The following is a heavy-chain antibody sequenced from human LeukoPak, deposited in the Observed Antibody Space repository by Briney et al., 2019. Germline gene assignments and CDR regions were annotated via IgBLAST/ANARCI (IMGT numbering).Heavy chain of an antibody. CDR1: GFTFSSYS. J-gene: IGHJ5*01. CDR2: ISSSSSYI. D-gene: IGHD3-9*01. CDR3: ARDRSVPLRYFDWLFNS. Sequence: GGSLRLSCAASGFTFSSYSMNWVRQAPGKGLEWVSSISSSSSYIYYADSVKGRFTISRDNAKNSLYLQMNSLRAEDMAVYYCARDRSVPLRYFDWLFNSWGQGTLVTVSS. V-gene: IGHV3-21*01.